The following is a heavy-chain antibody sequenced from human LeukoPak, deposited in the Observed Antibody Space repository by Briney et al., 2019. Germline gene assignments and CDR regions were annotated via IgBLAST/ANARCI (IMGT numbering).Heavy chain of an antibody. J-gene: IGHJ4*02. CDR1: GFTFSSYA. D-gene: IGHD1-1*01. Sequence: GGSLRLSCAASGFTFSSYAMHWVRQAPGKGLEWVAVISYDGSNKYYADSVKGRFTISRDNSKNTLYLQVNSLRAEDTAVYYCARDWNEYYFDYWGQGTLVTVSS. CDR2: ISYDGSNK. V-gene: IGHV3-30*04. CDR3: ARDWNEYYFDY.